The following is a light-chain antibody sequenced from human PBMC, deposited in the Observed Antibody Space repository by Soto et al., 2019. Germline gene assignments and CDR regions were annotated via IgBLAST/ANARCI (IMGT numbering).Light chain of an antibody. CDR1: QSVTSNY. Sequence: EIVLTQSPGTLSLSPGERATLSCRASQSVTSNYLAWYQQKPGQAPRLLIYGASSRAAGIPDRFSGSGSGTGFPLTISRLEPEDFAVYSCRPHTGSPPLTFGGGTKVEIK. CDR3: RPHTGSPPLT. J-gene: IGKJ4*01. CDR2: GAS. V-gene: IGKV3-20*01.